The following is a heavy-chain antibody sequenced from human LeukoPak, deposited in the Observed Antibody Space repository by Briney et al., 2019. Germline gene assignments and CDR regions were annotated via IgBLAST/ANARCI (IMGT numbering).Heavy chain of an antibody. CDR1: GYTFTGYY. CDR3: ARGFRGVRGVLGY. CDR2: INPNSGGT. J-gene: IGHJ4*02. Sequence: ASVKVSCKASGYTFTGYYMHWVRQAPGQGLEWMGWINPNSGGTNYAQKFQGWVTMTRDTSISTAYMELSRLRSDDTAVYYCARGFRGVRGVLGYWGQGTLVTVSS. D-gene: IGHD3-10*01. V-gene: IGHV1-2*04.